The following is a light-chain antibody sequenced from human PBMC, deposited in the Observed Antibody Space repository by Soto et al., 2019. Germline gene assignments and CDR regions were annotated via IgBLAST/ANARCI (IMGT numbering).Light chain of an antibody. CDR3: QSYDSSLSGWV. J-gene: IGLJ3*02. CDR2: GNS. V-gene: IGLV1-40*01. CDR1: SSNIGAGYD. Sequence: QLVLTQPPSVSGAPGQRVTISCTGSSSNIGAGYDVHWYQQLPGTAPKLLIYGNSNRPSGVPDRFSGSKSGTSASLAITGLQAEDEADYYCQSYDSSLSGWVFGGGIKLTVL.